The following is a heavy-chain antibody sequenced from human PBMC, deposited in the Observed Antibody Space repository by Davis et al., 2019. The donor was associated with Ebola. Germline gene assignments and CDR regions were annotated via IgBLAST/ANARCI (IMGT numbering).Heavy chain of an antibody. Sequence: SETLSLTCAVYGGSFSGYYWSWIRQPPGRGLEWIGEINHSGSTNYNPSLKSRVTISVDTSKNQFSLKVNSLTAADTAVYYCASDYLVYWGQGTLVTVSS. CDR1: GGSFSGYY. J-gene: IGHJ4*02. CDR3: ASDYLVY. V-gene: IGHV4-34*01. CDR2: INHSGST.